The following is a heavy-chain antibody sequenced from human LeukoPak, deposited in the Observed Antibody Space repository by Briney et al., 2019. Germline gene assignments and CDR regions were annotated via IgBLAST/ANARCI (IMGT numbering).Heavy chain of an antibody. D-gene: IGHD6-6*01. CDR3: ARDRGRSSSSPD. Sequence: ASVKVSCKASGGTFSSYAISWVRQAPGQGLEWMGGIIPIFGTANYAQKFQGRVTITADESTSTAYMELSSLRSEDTAVYYCARDRGRSSSSPDWGQGTLVTVSS. V-gene: IGHV1-69*13. CDR2: IIPIFGTA. J-gene: IGHJ4*02. CDR1: GGTFSSYA.